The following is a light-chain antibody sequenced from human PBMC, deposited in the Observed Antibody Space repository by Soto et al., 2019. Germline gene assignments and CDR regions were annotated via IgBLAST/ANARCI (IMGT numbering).Light chain of an antibody. J-gene: IGKJ1*01. CDR1: QSVNNNY. CDR3: QQYVRSPPSWT. Sequence: EIVLTQSPGTLSLSPGERATLSCRASQSVNNNYLAWYQQKPGQAPRLLIYGASSRATGIPDRFSGSGSGTDFTLTISRLEPEDFAVYYCQQYVRSPPSWTFGQGTKVEIK. CDR2: GAS. V-gene: IGKV3-20*01.